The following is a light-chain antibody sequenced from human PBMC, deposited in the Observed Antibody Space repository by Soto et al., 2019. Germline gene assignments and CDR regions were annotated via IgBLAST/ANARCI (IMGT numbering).Light chain of an antibody. V-gene: IGLV2-14*01. CDR3: SSYTTSSTRV. CDR2: DDT. CDR1: SNDVGRYNY. Sequence: QSALTQPASVSGSPGQSITISCTGTSNDVGRYNYVSWYQQHPGRAPQLMIYDDTSRPSGVSFRFSGSKSGTTASLTISGLQAEDEADYYCSSYTTSSTRVFGTGTKLTVL. J-gene: IGLJ1*01.